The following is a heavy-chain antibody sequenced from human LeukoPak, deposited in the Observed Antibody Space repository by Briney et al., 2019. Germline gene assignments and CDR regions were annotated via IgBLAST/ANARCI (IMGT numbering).Heavy chain of an antibody. Sequence: GGSLRLSCAASGFTFSDYTMNWVRQAPGRGLEWVSSISGGSRSIYYVDSVKGRFTISRDNAKNSLYLQVNSLRAEDTAIYYCARDYFYCGGDCFVDYWGQGTLVTVSS. CDR1: GFTFSDYT. CDR3: ARDYFYCGGDCFVDY. D-gene: IGHD2-21*02. V-gene: IGHV3-21*04. CDR2: ISGGSRSI. J-gene: IGHJ4*02.